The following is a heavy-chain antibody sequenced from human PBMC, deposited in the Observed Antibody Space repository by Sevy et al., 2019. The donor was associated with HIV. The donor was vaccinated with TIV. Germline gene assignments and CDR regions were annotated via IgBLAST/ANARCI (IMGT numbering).Heavy chain of an antibody. CDR2: ITFDSGCI. V-gene: IGHV3-9*01. CDR1: GFTFGDHA. CDR3: AKDSRGDFYDGMDV. J-gene: IGHJ6*02. D-gene: IGHD3-10*01. Sequence: GGSLRLSCAASGFTFGDHAMHWVRQVPGRGLEWVSGITFDSGCINYADSVKGRFIISRDNAKNSLYLQMNSLRTEDTALYYCAKDSRGDFYDGMDVWGQGTTVTVSS.